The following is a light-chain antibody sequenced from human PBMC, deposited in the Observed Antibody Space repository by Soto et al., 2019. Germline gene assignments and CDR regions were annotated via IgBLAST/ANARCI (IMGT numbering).Light chain of an antibody. J-gene: IGKJ1*01. CDR1: QTISSW. CDR3: QHYNSYSEA. CDR2: KAS. V-gene: IGKV1-5*03. Sequence: DIQMTQSPSTLSGSVGDRVTITCRASQTISSWLSWYQQKQGKXXKXXIYKASTLKSGVPSRFSGSGSGTEGTITISSLQPDDGETYYCQHYNSYSEAFGQGTKVDIK.